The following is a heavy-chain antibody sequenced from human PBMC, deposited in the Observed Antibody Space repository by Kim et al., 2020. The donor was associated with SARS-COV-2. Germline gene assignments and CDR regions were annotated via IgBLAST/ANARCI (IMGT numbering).Heavy chain of an antibody. CDR1: GFTFSSYS. D-gene: IGHD6-13*01. CDR3: ARPGIAAAGSGT. V-gene: IGHV3-21*01. J-gene: IGHJ5*02. CDR2: ISSSSSYI. Sequence: GGSLRLSCAASGFTFSSYSMNWVRRAPGKGLEWVSSISSSSSYIYYADSVKGRFTISRDNAKNSLYLQMNSLRAEDTAVYYCARPGIAAAGSGTWGQGTLVTVSS.